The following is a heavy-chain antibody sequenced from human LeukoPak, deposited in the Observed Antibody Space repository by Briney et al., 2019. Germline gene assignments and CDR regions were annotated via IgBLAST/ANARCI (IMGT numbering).Heavy chain of an antibody. CDR1: GGTFSSYA. J-gene: IGHJ5*02. CDR3: ARGFDSSGYYYWFDP. D-gene: IGHD3-22*01. V-gene: IGHV1-69*05. Sequence: GASVKVSRKASGGTFSSYAISWVRQAPGQGLERMGGIIPIFGTANYAQKFQGRVTITTDESTSTAYMELSSLRSEDTPVYYCARGFDSSGYYYWFDPWGQGTLVTVSS. CDR2: IIPIFGTA.